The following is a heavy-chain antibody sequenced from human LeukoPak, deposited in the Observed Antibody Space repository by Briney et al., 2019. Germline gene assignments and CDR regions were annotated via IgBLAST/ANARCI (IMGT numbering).Heavy chain of an antibody. D-gene: IGHD6-13*01. J-gene: IGHJ6*03. CDR3: AREGPWQQLPIYYYYYYMDV. CDR1: GFTFSSYW. Sequence: PGGSLRLSCAASGFTFSSYWMSWVRQAPGKGLEWVANIKQDGSEKYYVDSVKGRFTISRDNAKNPLYLQMNSLRAEDTAVYYCAREGPWQQLPIYYYYYYMDVWGKGTTVTVSS. CDR2: IKQDGSEK. V-gene: IGHV3-7*01.